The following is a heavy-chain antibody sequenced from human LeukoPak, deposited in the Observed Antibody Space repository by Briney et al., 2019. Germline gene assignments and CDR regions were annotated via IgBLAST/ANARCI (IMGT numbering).Heavy chain of an antibody. D-gene: IGHD4/OR15-4a*01. V-gene: IGHV4-38-2*01. J-gene: IGHJ3*02. CDR1: GDSINSGHY. CDR3: ARNVTMVLPGQGAFDI. CDR2: MYHSGST. Sequence: SETLSLTCGVSGDSINSGHYWGWIRQPPGKGLEWIGSMYHSGSTYYNPSLKSRVTISIDTSTNQFSLKLRSVTAADTAVYFCARNVTMVLPGQGAFDIWGQGTMVTVSS.